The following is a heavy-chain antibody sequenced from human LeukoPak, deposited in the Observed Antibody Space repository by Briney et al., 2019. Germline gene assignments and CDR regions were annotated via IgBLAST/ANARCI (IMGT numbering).Heavy chain of an antibody. J-gene: IGHJ6*02. CDR3: ARTGNCSSTSCQRIYYNYYGMDV. V-gene: IGHV3-21*01. Sequence: PGGSLRLSCAASGFTFSSYAMSWVRQAPGKGLEWVSSISSSSSYIYYADSVKGRFTISRDNAKNSLYLQMNSLRAEDTAVYYCARTGNCSSTSCQRIYYNYYGMDVWGQGTTVTVSS. D-gene: IGHD2-2*01. CDR1: GFTFSSYA. CDR2: ISSSSSYI.